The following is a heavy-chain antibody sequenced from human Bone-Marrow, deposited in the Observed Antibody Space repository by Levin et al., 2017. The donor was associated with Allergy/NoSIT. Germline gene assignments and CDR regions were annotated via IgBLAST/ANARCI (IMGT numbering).Heavy chain of an antibody. CDR3: STVRYCSSGVCYARYYYYYGMDV. V-gene: IGHV3-15*07. CDR1: GFTLNNAW. CDR2: FKGKTDGGTT. D-gene: IGHD2-21*02. Sequence: PGGSLRLSCAVSGFTLNNAWINWVRQAPGKGLEWVSRFKGKTDGGTTDYAAPVKGRFTISRDDSKNMLYLQMNSLKTEDTAVYYCSTVRYCSSGVCYARYYYYYGMDVWGQGTTVTVSS. J-gene: IGHJ6*02.